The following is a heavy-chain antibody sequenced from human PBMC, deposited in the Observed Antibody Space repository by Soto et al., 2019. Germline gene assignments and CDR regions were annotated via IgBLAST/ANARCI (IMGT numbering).Heavy chain of an antibody. CDR2: IYDIGST. J-gene: IGHJ4*02. Sequence: PSETLSLTCIVSGGSISGGGYYWSWIRQHPGKGLEWIGYIYDIGSTYYNPSLKSRVTISVDTSKNHFSLKLTSVTAADTAVYYCARPGGSGWFYFDSWGQGSQVTVSS. CDR3: ARPGGSGWFYFDS. V-gene: IGHV4-31*03. D-gene: IGHD6-13*01. CDR1: GGSISGGGYY.